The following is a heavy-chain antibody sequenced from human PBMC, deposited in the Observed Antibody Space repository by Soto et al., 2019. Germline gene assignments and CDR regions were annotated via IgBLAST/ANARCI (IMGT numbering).Heavy chain of an antibody. J-gene: IGHJ4*02. CDR1: GGSVSSGSXY. D-gene: IGHD1-26*01. CDR3: AXGGPXXGAYRYFDY. Sequence: QVQLQESGPGLVKPSETLSLTCSVSGGSVSSGSXYWSWIRQPPGKGLEWVGYILYSGSPNYNPSLKSRVTMSLDTSENQFSLKLSSVTTADTAVYYCAXGGPXXGAYRYFDYWGQGTLVTVSS. CDR2: ILYSGSP. V-gene: IGHV4-61*01.